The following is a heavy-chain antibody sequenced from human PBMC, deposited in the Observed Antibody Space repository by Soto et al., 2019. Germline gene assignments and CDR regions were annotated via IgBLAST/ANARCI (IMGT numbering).Heavy chain of an antibody. D-gene: IGHD1-26*01. CDR2: ISSSSSTI. J-gene: IGHJ6*02. Sequence: EVQLVESGGGLVQPGGSLRLSCAASGFTFSSYSMNWVRQAPGKGLEWVSYISSSSSTIYYADSVKGRFTISRDNAKNSLYLQMNSLRDEDTAVYYCAGLVGATTRNYYYYYYGMDVWGQGTTVTVSS. CDR3: AGLVGATTRNYYYYYYGMDV. CDR1: GFTFSSYS. V-gene: IGHV3-48*02.